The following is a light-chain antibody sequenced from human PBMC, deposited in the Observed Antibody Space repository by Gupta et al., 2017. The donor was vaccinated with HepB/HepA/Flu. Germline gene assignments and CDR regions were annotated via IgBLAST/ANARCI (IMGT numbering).Light chain of an antibody. V-gene: IGLV2-11*01. J-gene: IGLJ3*02. CDR3: CSYAGSFWV. CDR2: DVS. CDR1: SSDVGGYNY. Sequence: QSALTQPRSVSGSPGRSVTISCTGTSSDVGGYNYVSWYQQHPGKAPKLMIYDVSKRPSGVPDRFSGSKSGNTASLTISGLQAEDEADYYCCSYAGSFWVFGGGTKLTVL.